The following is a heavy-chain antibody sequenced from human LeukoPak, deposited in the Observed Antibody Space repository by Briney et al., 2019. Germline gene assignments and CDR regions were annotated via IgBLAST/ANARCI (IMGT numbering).Heavy chain of an antibody. D-gene: IGHD1-26*01. V-gene: IGHV3-23*01. Sequence: GGSLRLSCAASGFTFSNYAMNWVRQAPGRGLEWISGIGGGPTFYADSVKGRFTISRDDSRNTVYLQMNSLRAEDTAVYYCARAPSGSYLAGFDPWGQGTLVTVSS. CDR2: IGGGPT. J-gene: IGHJ5*02. CDR3: ARAPSGSYLAGFDP. CDR1: GFTFSNYA.